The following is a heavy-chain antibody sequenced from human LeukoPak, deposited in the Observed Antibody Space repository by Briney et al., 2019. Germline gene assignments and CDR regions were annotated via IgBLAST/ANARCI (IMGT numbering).Heavy chain of an antibody. J-gene: IGHJ6*02. CDR2: IYHSGST. Sequence: SETLSLTCTVSGGSISSGGYYWSWIRQPPGKGLEWIGYIYHSGSTYYNPSLKSRVTISVDTSKNQFSLKLSSVTAADTAVYYCARNARSDILTGPRGGMDVWGQGTTVTVSS. V-gene: IGHV4-30-2*01. CDR1: GGSISSGGYY. CDR3: ARNARSDILTGPRGGMDV. D-gene: IGHD3-9*01.